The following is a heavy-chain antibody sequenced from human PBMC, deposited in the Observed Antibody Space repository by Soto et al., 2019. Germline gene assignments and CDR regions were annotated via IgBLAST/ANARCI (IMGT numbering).Heavy chain of an antibody. J-gene: IGHJ4*02. V-gene: IGHV1-3*01. CDR2: INAGNGNT. CDR1: GYTFTSYA. CDR3: ARVALDHWLLPLYFDY. Sequence: ASVKVSCKASGYTFTSYAMHWVRQAPGQRLEWMGWINAGNGNTKYSQKFQGRFTITRDTSASTAYMELSSLRSEDTAVYYCARVALDHWLLPLYFDYWGQGTLVTVSS. D-gene: IGHD3-22*01.